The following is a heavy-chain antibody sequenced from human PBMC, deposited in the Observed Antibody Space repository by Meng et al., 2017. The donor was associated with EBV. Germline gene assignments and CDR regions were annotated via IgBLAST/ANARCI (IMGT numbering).Heavy chain of an antibody. CDR2: INPNSGGT. CDR3: ARVGIAVAGTGDY. Sequence: GQRGESGGEVKKPGASVKVSCKASGYTFTGYYMHWVRQAPGQGLEWMGRINPNSGGTNYAQKFQGRVTMTRDTSISTAYMELSRLRSDDTAVYYCARVGIAVAGTGDYWGQGTLVTVSS. D-gene: IGHD6-19*01. CDR1: GYTFTGYY. J-gene: IGHJ4*02. V-gene: IGHV1-2*06.